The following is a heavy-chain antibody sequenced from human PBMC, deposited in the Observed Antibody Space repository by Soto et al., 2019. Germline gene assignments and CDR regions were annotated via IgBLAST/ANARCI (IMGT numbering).Heavy chain of an antibody. CDR2: IYYSGTT. CDR1: GGSISSGAYY. D-gene: IGHD2-2*01. J-gene: IGHJ3*02. V-gene: IGHV4-31*03. CDR3: ARNPAHLCASTSCHAFDI. Sequence: PSETLSLTCSVSGGSISSGAYYWNWIRQHPRKGLEWIGYIYYSGTTYYNPSLGSRVSISADTSKNQFSLKLNSVTVADTAVYYWARNPAHLCASTSCHAFDIWGQGTMVTVSS.